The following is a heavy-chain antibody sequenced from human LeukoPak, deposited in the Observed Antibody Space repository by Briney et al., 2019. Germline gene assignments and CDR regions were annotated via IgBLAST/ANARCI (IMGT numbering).Heavy chain of an antibody. CDR3: ARDQGRYGGDSEYYYGMDV. CDR1: GLTFSSYG. V-gene: IGHV3-33*01. CDR2: IWYDGSNK. Sequence: PGGSLRLSCAASGLTFSSYGMHWVRQAPGKGLEWVAVIWYDGSNKYYADSVKGRFTISRDNSKNTLYLQMNSLRAEDTAVYYCARDQGRYGGDSEYYYGMDVWGQGTTVTVSS. D-gene: IGHD4-23*01. J-gene: IGHJ6*02.